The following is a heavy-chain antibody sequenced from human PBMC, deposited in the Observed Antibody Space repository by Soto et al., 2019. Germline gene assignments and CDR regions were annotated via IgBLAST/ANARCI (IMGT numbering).Heavy chain of an antibody. CDR3: AKDPNSSGWYGYYYYYYMDV. Sequence: QVPLVESGGGVVQPGRSQRLSCAASAFTFSSYGMHWVRQAPGKGLEWVAVISYDGSNEYYADSVKGRFTISRDNSKNTLYLQMNSLRAEDTAVYYCAKDPNSSGWYGYYYYYYMDVWGKGTTVTVSS. CDR2: ISYDGSNE. V-gene: IGHV3-30*18. J-gene: IGHJ6*03. D-gene: IGHD6-19*01. CDR1: AFTFSSYG.